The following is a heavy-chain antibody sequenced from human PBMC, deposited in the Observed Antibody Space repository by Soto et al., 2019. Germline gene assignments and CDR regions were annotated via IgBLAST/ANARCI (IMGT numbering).Heavy chain of an antibody. CDR2: IYYSGST. CDR1: GGSISSYY. Sequence: SETLSLTCTVSGGSISSYYWSWIRQPPGKGLEWIGYIYYSGSTNYNPSLKSRVTISVDTSKNQFSLKLSSVTAADTAVYYCARASPLGIVGATFDYSGQGTLVTVSS. D-gene: IGHD1-26*01. J-gene: IGHJ4*02. CDR3: ARASPLGIVGATFDY. V-gene: IGHV4-59*01.